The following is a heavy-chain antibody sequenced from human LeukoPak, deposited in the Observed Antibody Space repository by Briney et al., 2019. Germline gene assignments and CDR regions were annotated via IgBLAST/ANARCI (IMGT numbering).Heavy chain of an antibody. J-gene: IGHJ4*02. CDR1: GYTFTGYY. CDR3: ARGYNLGRYSYGPPNPFDY. Sequence: GASVKVSCKASGYTFTGYYMHWVRQAPGQGLEWMGWINPNSGGTNYAQKFQGRVTMTRDTSISTAYMELSSLRSDDTAVYYCARGYNLGRYSYGPPNPFDYWGQGTLVTVSS. V-gene: IGHV1-2*02. CDR2: INPNSGGT. D-gene: IGHD5-18*01.